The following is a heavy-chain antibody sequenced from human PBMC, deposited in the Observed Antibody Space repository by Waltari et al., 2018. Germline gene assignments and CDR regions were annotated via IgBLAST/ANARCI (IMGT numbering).Heavy chain of an antibody. CDR3: ARGEQWLVHWFDP. D-gene: IGHD6-19*01. CDR1: GGSFSGYY. CDR2: INHSRST. Sequence: QVQLQQWGAGLLKPSETLSLTCAVYGGSFSGYYWSWIRQPPGKGMEWIGEINHSRSTNYNPALNSRVTIAVDTSKNQFSLKLSSVTAADTAVYYCARGEQWLVHWFDPWGQGTLVTVSS. V-gene: IGHV4-34*01. J-gene: IGHJ5*02.